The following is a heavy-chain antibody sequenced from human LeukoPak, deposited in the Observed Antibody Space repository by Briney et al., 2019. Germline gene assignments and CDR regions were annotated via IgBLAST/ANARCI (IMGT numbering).Heavy chain of an antibody. Sequence: SQTLSLTCTVSGGSISSGGYYWSWIRQPPGKGLEWIGYIYHSGSTYYNPSLKSRVTISVDRSKNQFSLKLSSVTAADTAVYYCAREGGGLYYNYMDVWGKGTTVTVSS. D-gene: IGHD3-16*01. CDR1: GGSISSGGYY. J-gene: IGHJ6*03. V-gene: IGHV4-30-2*01. CDR3: AREGGGLYYNYMDV. CDR2: IYHSGST.